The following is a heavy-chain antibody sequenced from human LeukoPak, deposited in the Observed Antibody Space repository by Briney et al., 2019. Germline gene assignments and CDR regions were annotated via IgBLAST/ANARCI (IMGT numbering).Heavy chain of an antibody. CDR2: ISGSGGRT. V-gene: IGHV3-23*01. CDR1: GFTFSTFG. J-gene: IGHJ4*02. Sequence: GGSLILSCAASGFTFSTFGMSWVRQAPRKGLEWVSGISGSGGRTYYTDSVKGRFTISRDNSKKMMYLQMHSVRGEDTAVYYCVAVAATGLDYWGQGTLVSVSS. CDR3: VAVAATGLDY. D-gene: IGHD6-19*01.